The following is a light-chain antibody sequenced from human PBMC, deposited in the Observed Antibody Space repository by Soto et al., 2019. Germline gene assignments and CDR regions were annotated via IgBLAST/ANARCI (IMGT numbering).Light chain of an antibody. V-gene: IGLV2-23*01. Sequence: QSALTQPASVSGSPGQSITISCTGTSSDVGTYSXXXXXXXXXXXXPKLMIYEDNKRPSGVSNRFSGSKSGNTASLTISGLQAEDEADYYCCSYAGSSTYVFGIGTKVTVL. CDR1: SSDVGTYSX. J-gene: IGLJ1*01. CDR2: EDN. CDR3: CSYAGSSTYV.